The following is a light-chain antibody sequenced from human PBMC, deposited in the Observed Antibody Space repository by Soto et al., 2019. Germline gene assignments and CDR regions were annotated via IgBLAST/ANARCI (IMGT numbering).Light chain of an antibody. Sequence: QSALTQPASVSGSPGQSLTISCTGTSSDVGRYSLVSWYQQHPGKAPKLIIYADVERPSGVSYRFSGSKSGNTASLTISGLQTEDEADYYCCSYAGGTSVIFGGGTKLTVL. V-gene: IGLV2-23*01. CDR2: ADV. J-gene: IGLJ2*01. CDR1: SSDVGRYSL. CDR3: CSYAGGTSVI.